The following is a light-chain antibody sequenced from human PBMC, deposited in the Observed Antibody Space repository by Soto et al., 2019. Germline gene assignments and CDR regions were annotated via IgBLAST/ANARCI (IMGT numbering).Light chain of an antibody. CDR3: QKYSSDIT. CDR1: KGISSY. Sequence: DIQMTQSPSSLSASVGDRVTITCRASKGISSYLAWYQQKLGKVPKLLISAASTLQSGVPSRFSGSGSGTDFTLTISSLQPEAVATYYCQKYSSDITFGQGTRLEIK. V-gene: IGKV1-27*01. CDR2: AAS. J-gene: IGKJ5*01.